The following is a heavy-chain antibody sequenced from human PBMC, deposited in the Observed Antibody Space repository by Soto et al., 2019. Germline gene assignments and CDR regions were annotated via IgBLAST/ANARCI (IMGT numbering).Heavy chain of an antibody. CDR3: ATVLPYCSGGSCYSLRYNWFDP. J-gene: IGHJ5*02. CDR1: GYTLTELS. Sequence: ASVKVSCKASGYTLTELSMHWVRQAPGKRLEKMGGFDPEDGETIYAQKFQGRVTMTEDTSTDTAYMELSSLRSEDTAVYYCATVLPYCSGGSCYSLRYNWFDPWGQGTLVTVSS. CDR2: FDPEDGET. V-gene: IGHV1-24*01. D-gene: IGHD2-15*01.